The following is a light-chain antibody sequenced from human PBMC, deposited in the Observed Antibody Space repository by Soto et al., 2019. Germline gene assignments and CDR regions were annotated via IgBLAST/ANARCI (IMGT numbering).Light chain of an antibody. Sequence: QLVLTQSPSASASLGASVKLTCTLSSGHSSYAIAWHQQQPEKGPRYLMKLNSDGSPSKGDGIPDRFSGSSSGAERYLTISGLQSEDEADYYCQTWGTGIRVFGTGTKLTVL. CDR1: SGHSSYA. CDR3: QTWGTGIRV. V-gene: IGLV4-69*01. CDR2: LNSDGSP. J-gene: IGLJ1*01.